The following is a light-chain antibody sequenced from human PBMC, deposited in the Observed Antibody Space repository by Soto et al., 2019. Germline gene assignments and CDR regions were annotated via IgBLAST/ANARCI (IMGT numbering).Light chain of an antibody. CDR2: GAS. V-gene: IGKV3-15*01. Sequence: EIVLTQSPGTLSLSPGEIATLSCRASQSVSSNLAWYQQKPGQAPRLLMYGASTRATGITARFSGSGSGTDFTLTISSLQPEDFATYYCQQLNSYPITFGQGTRLEIK. CDR3: QQLNSYPIT. J-gene: IGKJ5*01. CDR1: QSVSSN.